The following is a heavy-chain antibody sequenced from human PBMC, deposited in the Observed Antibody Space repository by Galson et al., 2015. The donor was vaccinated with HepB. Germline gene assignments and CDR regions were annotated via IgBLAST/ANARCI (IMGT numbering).Heavy chain of an antibody. Sequence: TLSLTCTVSGGSISSGGYYWSWIRQHPGKGLEWIGYIYYSGSTYYNPSLKSRVTISVDTSKNQFSLKLSSVTAADTAVYYCARGAGLYDSSGYYFDYWGQGTLVTVSS. CDR3: ARGAGLYDSSGYYFDY. CDR2: IYYSGST. D-gene: IGHD3-22*01. V-gene: IGHV4-31*03. CDR1: GGSISSGGYY. J-gene: IGHJ4*02.